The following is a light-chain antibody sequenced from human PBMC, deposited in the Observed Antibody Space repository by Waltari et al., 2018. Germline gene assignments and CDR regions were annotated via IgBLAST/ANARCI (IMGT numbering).Light chain of an antibody. Sequence: DIHMTQSPSTLSAPVGDRVTITCRASQSITWWLAWDQQKPGKAPKLLISKASTLETGVPARFSGTGSGTEFTLTINSLQPDDSATYFCQQYNLYPLTFGGGTTVGIK. CDR2: KAS. CDR3: QQYNLYPLT. J-gene: IGKJ4*01. CDR1: QSITWW. V-gene: IGKV1-5*03.